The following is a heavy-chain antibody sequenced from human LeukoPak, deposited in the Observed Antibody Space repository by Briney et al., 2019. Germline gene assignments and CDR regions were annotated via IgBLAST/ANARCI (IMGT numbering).Heavy chain of an antibody. J-gene: IGHJ4*02. Sequence: KPSETLSLTCTVSGGSISSSSYYWGWIRQSPGKGLEWIGSIYYSGSTYYNPSLKSRVTISVDTSKNQFSLKLSSVTAADTAVYYCARALIYCGGDCYHFDYWGQGTLVTVSS. V-gene: IGHV4-39*01. CDR1: GGSISSSSYY. D-gene: IGHD2-21*02. CDR2: IYYSGST. CDR3: ARALIYCGGDCYHFDY.